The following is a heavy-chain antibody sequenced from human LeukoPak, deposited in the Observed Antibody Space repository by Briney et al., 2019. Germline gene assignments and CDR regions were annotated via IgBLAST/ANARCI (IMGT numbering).Heavy chain of an antibody. V-gene: IGHV1-69*13. CDR1: GGTFSSYA. D-gene: IGHD1-26*01. Sequence: RASVKVSCKASGGTFSSYAISWVRQAPGQGLEWMGGIIPIFGTANYAQKFQGRVTITADESTSTAYMELSRLRSDDTAVYYCARDRVGAIYYWGQGTLVTVSS. CDR2: IIPIFGTA. CDR3: ARDRVGAIYY. J-gene: IGHJ4*02.